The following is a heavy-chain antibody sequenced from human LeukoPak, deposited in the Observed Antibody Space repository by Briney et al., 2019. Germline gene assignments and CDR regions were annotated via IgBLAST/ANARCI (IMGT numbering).Heavy chain of an antibody. V-gene: IGHV1-69*05. CDR2: IFPIFGTA. CDR1: GYTFTSYA. Sequence: GASVKVSCKASGYTFTSYAISWVRQAPGQGLEWMGGIFPIFGTANYAQKFQGRVTITTDESTSTAYMELSSLRSEDTAVYYCARVKLVDSGSALVGPFDPWGQGTLVTVSS. J-gene: IGHJ5*02. CDR3: ARVKLVDSGSALVGPFDP. D-gene: IGHD6-6*01.